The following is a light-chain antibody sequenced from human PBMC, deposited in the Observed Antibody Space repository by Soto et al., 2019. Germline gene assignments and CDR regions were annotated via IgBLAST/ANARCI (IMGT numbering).Light chain of an antibody. Sequence: IVMTQSPATLSVSPGERAPLSCRASQNIYNNIAWYQHRPGQAPRLLIYRASTRATGVPARFSGSGFETEYTLTISSLQSEDFAIYSCLQYHNLWAFGQGTKVDI. J-gene: IGKJ1*01. V-gene: IGKV3-15*01. CDR1: QNIYNN. CDR3: LQYHNLWA. CDR2: RAS.